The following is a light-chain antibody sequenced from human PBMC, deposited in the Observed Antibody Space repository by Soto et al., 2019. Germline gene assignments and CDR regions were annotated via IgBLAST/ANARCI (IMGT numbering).Light chain of an antibody. CDR1: QSVSSD. CDR3: QQYANSPNT. CDR2: GAS. V-gene: IGKV3-20*01. Sequence: EMVMTQSPATLSVSPGERVTLSCRASQSVSSDLAWYQQKPGQAPRLLIYGASSRATGIPDRFSGSGSGTDFTLTINRLEPEDFAVYYCQQYANSPNTFGQGTRLEI. J-gene: IGKJ5*01.